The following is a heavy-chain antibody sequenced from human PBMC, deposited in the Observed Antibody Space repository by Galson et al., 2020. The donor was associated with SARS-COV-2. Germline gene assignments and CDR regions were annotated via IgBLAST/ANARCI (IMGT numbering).Heavy chain of an antibody. CDR3: VRGAEERRIRVGVPEYYTSMGV. CDR2: INHRGST. CDR1: GGSFKNYY. Sequence: SATLSLTCAVYGGSFKNYYWTWIRQSPGKGLQWIGEINHRGSTNYDPSLQGRVAMSVDTSKNQFSLRLSYVTAADTAVYYCVRGAEERRIRVGVPEYYTSMGVGGGGTAVTFSS. D-gene: IGHD3-10*01. V-gene: IGHV4-34*01. J-gene: IGHJ6*03.